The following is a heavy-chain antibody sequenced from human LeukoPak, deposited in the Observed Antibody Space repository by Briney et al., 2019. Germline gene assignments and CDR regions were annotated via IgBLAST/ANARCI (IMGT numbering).Heavy chain of an antibody. V-gene: IGHV3-9*01. CDR1: GFTFDDYA. CDR2: ISWNSGSI. J-gene: IGHJ3*02. Sequence: GGSLRLSCAASGFTFDDYAMHWVRHAPGKGLEWVSSISWNSGSIAYADSVKGRFTISRDNAKNSLDLQMNSLRAEDTAVYYCARSGRGYDDVFDIWGQGTMVTVSS. D-gene: IGHD5-12*01. CDR3: ARSGRGYDDVFDI.